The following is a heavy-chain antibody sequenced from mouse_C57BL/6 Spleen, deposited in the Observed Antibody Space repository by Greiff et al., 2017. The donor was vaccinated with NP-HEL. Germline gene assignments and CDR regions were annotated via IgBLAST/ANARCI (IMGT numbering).Heavy chain of an antibody. CDR1: GYTFTDYY. CDR2: INPNNGGT. J-gene: IGHJ4*01. V-gene: IGHV1-26*01. D-gene: IGHD1-1*01. CDR3: ARTGLRSWGDY. Sequence: EVQLQQSGPELVKPGASVKISCKASGYTFTDYYMNWVKQSHGKSLEWIGDINPNNGGTSYIQKFKGKATLTVDKSSSTAYMELRSLTSEDSAVYYCARTGLRSWGDYWGQGTSVTVSS.